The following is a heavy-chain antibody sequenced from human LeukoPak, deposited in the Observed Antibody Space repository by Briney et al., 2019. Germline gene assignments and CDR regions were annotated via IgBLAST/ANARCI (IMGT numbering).Heavy chain of an antibody. V-gene: IGHV4-31*03. CDR3: ARGYYDILTGYLEPLDY. Sequence: PSETLSLTCTVSGGSISSGGYYWSWIRQHPGKGLEWIGYIYYSGSTYYNPSLKSRVTISVDTSKNQFSLKLSSVTAADTAVYYCARGYYDILTGYLEPLDYWGQGTLVTVSS. J-gene: IGHJ4*02. CDR1: GGSISSGGYY. D-gene: IGHD3-9*01. CDR2: IYYSGST.